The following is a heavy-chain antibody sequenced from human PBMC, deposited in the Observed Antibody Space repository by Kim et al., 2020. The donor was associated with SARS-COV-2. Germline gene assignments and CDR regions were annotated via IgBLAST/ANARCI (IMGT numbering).Heavy chain of an antibody. J-gene: IGHJ5*02. CDR3: ARGRYSTIFRSNWFDP. D-gene: IGHD3-9*01. V-gene: IGHV4-34*01. Sequence: SETLSLTCAVYGGSFSGYYWSWIRQPPGKGLEWIGEINHSGSTNYNPSLKSRVTISVDTSKNQFSLKLSSVTAADTAVYYCARGRYSTIFRSNWFDPWGQGTLVTVSS. CDR1: GGSFSGYY. CDR2: INHSGST.